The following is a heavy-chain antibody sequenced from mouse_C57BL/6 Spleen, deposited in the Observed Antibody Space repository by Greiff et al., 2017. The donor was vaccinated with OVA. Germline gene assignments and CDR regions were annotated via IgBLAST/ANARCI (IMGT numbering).Heavy chain of an antibody. Sequence: QVQLQQSGAELVKPGASVKISCKASGYAFSSYWMNWVKQRPGKGLEWIGQIYPGDGDTNYNGKFKGKATLTADKSSSTAYMQLSSLTSEDSAVYFCARDYYGTFYYAMDYWGQGTSVTVSS. CDR3: ARDYYGTFYYAMDY. CDR2: IYPGDGDT. D-gene: IGHD1-1*01. J-gene: IGHJ4*01. CDR1: GYAFSSYW. V-gene: IGHV1-80*01.